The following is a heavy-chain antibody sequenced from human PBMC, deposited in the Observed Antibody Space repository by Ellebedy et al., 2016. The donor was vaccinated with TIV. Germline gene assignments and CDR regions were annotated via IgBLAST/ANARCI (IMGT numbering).Heavy chain of an antibody. D-gene: IGHD5-24*01. J-gene: IGHJ2*01. CDR2: IYPGDSDT. Sequence: PGGSLRLSCKGSGYSFTSYWIGWVRQMPGKGLEWMGIIYPGDSDTRYSPSFQGQVTISADKSISTAYLQWSSLKASDTAMYYCARSREMATIADFDLWGRGTLVTVSS. CDR3: ARSREMATIADFDL. CDR1: GYSFTSYW. V-gene: IGHV5-51*01.